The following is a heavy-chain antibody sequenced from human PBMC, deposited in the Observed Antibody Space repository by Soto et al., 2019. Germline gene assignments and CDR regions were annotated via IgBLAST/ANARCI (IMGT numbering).Heavy chain of an antibody. CDR2: IRAYKGNT. CDR1: GYTFTSYG. CDR3: ARDRGSYALDY. D-gene: IGHD1-26*01. Sequence: QVQLVQSGAEVKKPGASVKVSCKASGYTFTSYGISWVRRAPGQGLEGMGWIRAYKGNTNYAQKLQGRVTMTKDTTTSNAYMELRSLRSDDTAVDYCARDRGSYALDYWGQGTLVTVSS. V-gene: IGHV1-18*01. J-gene: IGHJ4*02.